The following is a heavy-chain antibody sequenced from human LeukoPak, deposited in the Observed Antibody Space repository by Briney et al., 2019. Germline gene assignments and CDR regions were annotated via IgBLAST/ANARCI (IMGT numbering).Heavy chain of an antibody. V-gene: IGHV3-23*01. CDR2: ISGSGGST. Sequence: GGSLRLSCAASGFTFSSYAMSWVRQAPGKGLEWVSAISGSGGSTYYADSVKGRFTISRDNYKNTLYLQMISLRAEDTAVYYCATTYGDYVFDYWGQGTLVTVSS. J-gene: IGHJ4*02. D-gene: IGHD4-17*01. CDR1: GFTFSSYA. CDR3: ATTYGDYVFDY.